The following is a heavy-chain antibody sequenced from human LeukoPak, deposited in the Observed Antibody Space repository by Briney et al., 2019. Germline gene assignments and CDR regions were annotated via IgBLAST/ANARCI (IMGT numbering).Heavy chain of an antibody. D-gene: IGHD3-16*01. CDR3: AKDYGYNWFDP. J-gene: IGHJ5*02. Sequence: GSLRLSCAASGFTFSSYEMNWVRQAPGKGLEWVSYISSSGSTIYYADSVKGRFTISRDNSKNTLYLQMNSLRAEDTAVYYCAKDYGYNWFDPWGQGTLVTVSS. V-gene: IGHV3-48*03. CDR1: GFTFSSYE. CDR2: ISSSGSTI.